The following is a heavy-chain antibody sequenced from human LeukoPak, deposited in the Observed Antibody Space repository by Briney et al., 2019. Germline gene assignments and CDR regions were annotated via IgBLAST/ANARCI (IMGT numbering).Heavy chain of an antibody. CDR1: GYTFTGYY. D-gene: IGHD6-19*01. CDR3: ARVRGSSGWWGY. CDR2: INPNSGDT. J-gene: IGHJ4*02. V-gene: IGHV1-2*02. Sequence: ASVKVSCKAFGYTFTGYYMHWVRQAPGQGLEWMGWINPNSGDTNYAQKFQGRVTMTRDTSISTAYMELSRLRSDDTAVYYCARVRGSSGWWGYWGQGTLVTVSS.